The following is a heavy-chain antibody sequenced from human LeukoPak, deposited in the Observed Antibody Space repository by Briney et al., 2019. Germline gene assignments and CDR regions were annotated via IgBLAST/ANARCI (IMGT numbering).Heavy chain of an antibody. V-gene: IGHV4-61*08. J-gene: IGHJ4*02. CDR2: IYYSGTT. Sequence: PSQTLSLTCTVSGGSISSGDYYWSWVRQPPGKGLEWIGYIYYSGTTNYNPSLKSRVTISVDTSKNQFSLKLSSVTAADTAVYYCARERGYSGYGSFDYWGQGTLVTVSS. D-gene: IGHD5-12*01. CDR3: ARERGYSGYGSFDY. CDR1: GGSISSGDYY.